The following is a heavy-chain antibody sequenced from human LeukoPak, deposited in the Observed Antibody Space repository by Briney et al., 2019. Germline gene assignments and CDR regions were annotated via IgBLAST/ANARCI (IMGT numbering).Heavy chain of an antibody. CDR3: ARHGSSSWYNYYYYYGMDV. Sequence: WVRQPPGKGLEWIGSIYYSGSTYYNPSLKSRVTISVDTSKNQFSLKLSSVTAADTAVYYCARHGSSSWYNYYYYYGMDVWGQGTTVTVSS. CDR2: IYYSGST. J-gene: IGHJ6*02. D-gene: IGHD6-13*01. V-gene: IGHV4-39*01.